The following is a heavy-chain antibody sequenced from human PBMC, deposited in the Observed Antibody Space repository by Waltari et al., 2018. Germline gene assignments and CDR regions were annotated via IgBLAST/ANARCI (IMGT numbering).Heavy chain of an antibody. V-gene: IGHV4-59*11. CDR1: GPSIRSHY. CDR2: IYYSGST. Sequence: QVQLQESGPGLVTPSETLYLICTVTGPSIRSHYWNWIRQPPGKGLEGIGDIYYSGSTNYNPSLKSRVTISVDTSKNQFSLKLSSVTAADTAVYYCARDFGGNDAFDIWGQGTMVTVSS. D-gene: IGHD3-10*01. J-gene: IGHJ3*02. CDR3: ARDFGGNDAFDI.